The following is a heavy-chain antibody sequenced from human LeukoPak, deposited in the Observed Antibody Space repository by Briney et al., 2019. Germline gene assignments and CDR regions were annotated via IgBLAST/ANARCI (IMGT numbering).Heavy chain of an antibody. CDR1: GGTFSSYA. D-gene: IGHD2-15*01. CDR3: ARIGPHCSGGSCYFY. CDR2: IIPILGIA. J-gene: IGHJ4*02. V-gene: IGHV1-69*04. Sequence: ASVKVSCKASGGTFSSYAISWVRQAPGQGLEWMGRIIPILGIANYAQKFQGRVTITADKSTSTAYMELSSLRSEDTAVYYCARIGPHCSGGSCYFYWGQGTLVTVSS.